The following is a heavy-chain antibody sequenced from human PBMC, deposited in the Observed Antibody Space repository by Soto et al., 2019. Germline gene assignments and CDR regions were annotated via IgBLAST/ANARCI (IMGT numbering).Heavy chain of an antibody. CDR2: IYHSGST. D-gene: IGHD6-19*01. CDR3: ASAGGLGAVAADY. J-gene: IGHJ4*02. V-gene: IGHV4-30-2*01. CDR1: GGSISSGGYS. Sequence: QLQLQESGSGLVKPSQTLSLTCAVSGGSISSGGYSWSWIRQPPGKGLEWIGYIYHSGSTYYNPSLKSRVTISVDRSKNPFSRTLSSATAADTAVSYCASAGGLGAVAADYWGQGALVTVSS.